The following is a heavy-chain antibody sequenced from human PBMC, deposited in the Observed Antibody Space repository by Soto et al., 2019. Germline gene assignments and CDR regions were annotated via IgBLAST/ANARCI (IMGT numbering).Heavy chain of an antibody. V-gene: IGHV4-59*01. CDR1: GVSLTSYY. D-gene: IGHD3-10*01. CDR3: ARGKGTHRY. CDR2: IFYNGTT. J-gene: IGHJ4*02. Sequence: PSETLSLTCSVSGVSLTSYYWSWIRQTPGKTLEWIGCIFYNGTTNYNPSLKSRVTISLDMSKNQFSLKLKSVSAEGTALYYCARGKGTHRYWGPGTLVTVSS.